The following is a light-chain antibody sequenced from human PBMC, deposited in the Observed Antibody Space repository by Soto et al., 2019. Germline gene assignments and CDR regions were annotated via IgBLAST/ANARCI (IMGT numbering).Light chain of an antibody. CDR3: QQYNSDPIT. CDR1: QDIRNH. Sequence: IQITQSPPSLSASVGDIVTITCRASQDIRNHLAWFQHKPGKAPRSLIYAASGLQSGVPSKFSGSGSGTDFTLTISGLQPEDFATYFCQQYNSDPITFGQGTRLEI. J-gene: IGKJ5*01. V-gene: IGKV1-16*02. CDR2: AAS.